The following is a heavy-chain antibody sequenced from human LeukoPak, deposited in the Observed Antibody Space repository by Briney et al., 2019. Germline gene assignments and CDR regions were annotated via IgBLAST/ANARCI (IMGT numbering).Heavy chain of an antibody. D-gene: IGHD3-10*01. CDR1: GGSISSGSYY. J-gene: IGHJ3*02. Sequence: SETLSLTCTVSGGSISSGSYYWSWIRQPAGKGLDWIGRIYTSGSNNYNPSLKSRVTISVDTSKNQFSLKLSAVTAADTAVYFCAVKHYYGSGSYSDAFDIWGQGTMVTVSS. CDR2: IYTSGSN. CDR3: AVKHYYGSGSYSDAFDI. V-gene: IGHV4-61*02.